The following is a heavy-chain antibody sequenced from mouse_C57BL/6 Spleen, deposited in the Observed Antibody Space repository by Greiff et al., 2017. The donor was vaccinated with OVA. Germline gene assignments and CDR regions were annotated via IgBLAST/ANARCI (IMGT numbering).Heavy chain of an antibody. J-gene: IGHJ4*01. V-gene: IGHV5-16*01. CDR1: GFTFSDYY. CDR2: INYDGSST. D-gene: IGHD3-1*01. CDR3: ARDDRDGRAMDY. Sequence: EVKLVESEGGLVQPGSSMKLSCTASGFTFSDYYMAWVRQVPEKGLEWVANINYDGSSTYYLDSLKSRFIISRDNAKNILYLQMSSLKSEDTATYYCARDDRDGRAMDYWGQGTSVTVSS.